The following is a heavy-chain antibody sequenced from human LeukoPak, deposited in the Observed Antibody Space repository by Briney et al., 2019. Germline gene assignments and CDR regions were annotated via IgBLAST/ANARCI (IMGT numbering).Heavy chain of an antibody. D-gene: IGHD4-17*01. V-gene: IGHV3-48*01. CDR1: GFTFSSYS. Sequence: PGGSLRLSCAASGFTFSSYSMNWVRQAPGKGLEWVSYISSSSSTIYYADSVKGRFTISRDNSKNTLYLQMNSLRAEDTAVYYCAKHLTSVTTNFEYWGQGTLVTISS. CDR2: ISSSSSTI. J-gene: IGHJ4*02. CDR3: AKHLTSVTTNFEY.